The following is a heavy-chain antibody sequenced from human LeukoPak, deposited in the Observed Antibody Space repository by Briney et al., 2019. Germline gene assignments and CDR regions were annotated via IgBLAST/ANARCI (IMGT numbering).Heavy chain of an antibody. J-gene: IGHJ4*02. D-gene: IGHD3-10*01. V-gene: IGHV4-30-4*01. CDR1: GGSINSGDSY. CDR3: ARVPYGSGTYYFDY. Sequence: SQTLSLTCTVSGGSINSGDSYWSWIRQPPGKSLEWIGYISYSGSPYYNPSLRGRVAISGDTSENQFFLRLGPVTAADTAVYYCARVPYGSGTYYFDYWGQGILVTVSS. CDR2: ISYSGSP.